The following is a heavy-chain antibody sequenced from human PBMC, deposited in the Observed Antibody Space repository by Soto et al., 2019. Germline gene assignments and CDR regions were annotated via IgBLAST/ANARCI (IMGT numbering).Heavy chain of an antibody. CDR1: GGTCGSYA. Sequence: QVQLVPSGAEVKKPGSSVKFSCKASGGTCGSYAISWVRQAPGQGLEWMGGIIPIPGTANYAQKFQGRVTIAADESTSTAYMELSSLRSEDTAVYYCARSQGSSTSLEIYYYYYYGMDVWGQGTTVTVSS. V-gene: IGHV1-69*01. CDR2: IIPIPGTA. J-gene: IGHJ6*02. CDR3: ARSQGSSTSLEIYYYYYYGMDV. D-gene: IGHD2-2*01.